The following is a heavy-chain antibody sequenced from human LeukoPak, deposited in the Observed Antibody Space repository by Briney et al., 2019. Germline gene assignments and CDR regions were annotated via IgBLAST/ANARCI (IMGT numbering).Heavy chain of an antibody. CDR3: ARDGYYYDSSGYFDY. J-gene: IGHJ4*02. CDR2: ITSSSNYI. V-gene: IGHV3-21*01. D-gene: IGHD3-22*01. Sequence: PGGSLRLSCAASGFTFSSFSMNWVRQAPGKGLEWVSSITSSSNYISYADSVKGRFTISRDNAKNSLYLQMNSLRAEDTAVYYCARDGYYYDSSGYFDYWGQGTLVTVSS. CDR1: GFTFSSFS.